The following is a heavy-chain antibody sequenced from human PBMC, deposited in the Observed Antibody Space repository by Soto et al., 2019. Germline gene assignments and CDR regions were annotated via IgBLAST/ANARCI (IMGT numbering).Heavy chain of an antibody. CDR2: ISGGGGST. J-gene: IGHJ5*02. CDR1: GFTFSSYA. V-gene: IGHV3-23*01. Sequence: EVQLLESGGGLVQPGGSLRLSCAVSGFTFSSYAMSWVRQAPGKGLDWVSAISGGGGSTYYADSVKGRFTISRDNSKNTLYLQMNSLRAEDTAIYYCAKGKTSDWYKWFDPWGQGTLVTVSS. CDR3: AKGKTSDWYKWFDP. D-gene: IGHD6-19*01.